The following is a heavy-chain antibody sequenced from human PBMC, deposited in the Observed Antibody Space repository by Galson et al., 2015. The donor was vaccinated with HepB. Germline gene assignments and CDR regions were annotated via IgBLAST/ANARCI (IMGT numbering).Heavy chain of an antibody. CDR3: ARGGAENGYNYGFDY. CDR2: IIPILGIA. Sequence: SVKVSCKASGGTFSSYTISWVRQAPGQGLEWMGRIIPILGIANYAQKFQGRVTITADKSTSTAYMELSSLRSEDTAVYYCARGGAENGYNYGFDYWGQGTLVTVSS. CDR1: GGTFSSYT. D-gene: IGHD5-24*01. J-gene: IGHJ4*02. V-gene: IGHV1-69*02.